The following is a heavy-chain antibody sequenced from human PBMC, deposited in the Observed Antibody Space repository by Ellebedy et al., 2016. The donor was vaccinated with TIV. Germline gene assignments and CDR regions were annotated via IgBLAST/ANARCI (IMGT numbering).Heavy chain of an antibody. Sequence: GESLKISXAASGFTVGSNHMNWVRQAPGKGLEWVSVIYSDGSTYYTDSVKGRFTISRDNSKNTLHLQMTGLRPEDTAVYYCASGGNSASWGQGTLVAVSS. CDR2: IYSDGST. CDR1: GFTVGSNH. CDR3: ASGGNSAS. D-gene: IGHD4-23*01. J-gene: IGHJ5*02. V-gene: IGHV3-53*05.